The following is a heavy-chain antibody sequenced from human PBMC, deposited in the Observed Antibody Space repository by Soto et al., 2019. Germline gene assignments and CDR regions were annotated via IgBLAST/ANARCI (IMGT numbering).Heavy chain of an antibody. CDR2: INAGNGNT. J-gene: IGHJ3*02. D-gene: IGHD4-17*01. V-gene: IGHV1-3*01. Sequence: QVQLVQSGAEVKKPGASVKVSCKASGYTFTSYAMHWVRQAPGQRLEWMGWINAGNGNTKYSQKFQGRVTITRDTSASTAYMELSSLRSEDTAVYYCARRDYGDYVVHDAFDIWGQGTMVTVSS. CDR1: GYTFTSYA. CDR3: ARRDYGDYVVHDAFDI.